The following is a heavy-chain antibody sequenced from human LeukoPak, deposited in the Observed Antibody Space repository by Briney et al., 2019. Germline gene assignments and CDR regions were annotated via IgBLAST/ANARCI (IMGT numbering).Heavy chain of an antibody. CDR1: GGSISSGGYS. CDR2: IYHSGST. Sequence: SETLSLTCAVSGGSISSGGYSWSWIRQPPGKGLEWIGYIYHSGSTYYNPSLKSRVTISVDRSKNQFSLKLSSVTAADTAVYYCARGRAKVTTNWFDPWGQGTLVTVSS. CDR3: ARGRAKVTTNWFDP. D-gene: IGHD4-17*01. V-gene: IGHV4-30-2*01. J-gene: IGHJ5*02.